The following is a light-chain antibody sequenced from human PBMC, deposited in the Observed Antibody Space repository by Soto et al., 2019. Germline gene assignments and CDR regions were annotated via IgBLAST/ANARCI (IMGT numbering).Light chain of an antibody. CDR1: QSVSSY. Sequence: EIVMKQTPATLSVSPWERATLSCRASQSVSSYLAWYQQKHGQAPRLLIYDASNRATGIPARFSGSGSGTDLTINISSLQPEDGEVYECQQRSNWPLTFGGGTKVEIK. CDR2: DAS. CDR3: QQRSNWPLT. V-gene: IGKV3-11*01. J-gene: IGKJ4*01.